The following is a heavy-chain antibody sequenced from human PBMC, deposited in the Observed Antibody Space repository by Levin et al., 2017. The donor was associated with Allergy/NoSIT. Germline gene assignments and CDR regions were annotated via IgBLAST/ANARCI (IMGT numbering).Heavy chain of an antibody. Sequence: KPGGSLRLSCKASGYTFTSYGISWVRQAPGQGLEWMGWISAYNGNTNYAQKLQGRVTMTTDTSTSTAYMELRSLRSDDTAVYYCARDRDIASSWYVFDYWGQGTLVTVSS. CDR1: GYTFTSYG. D-gene: IGHD6-13*01. CDR3: ARDRDIASSWYVFDY. CDR2: ISAYNGNT. J-gene: IGHJ4*02. V-gene: IGHV1-18*01.